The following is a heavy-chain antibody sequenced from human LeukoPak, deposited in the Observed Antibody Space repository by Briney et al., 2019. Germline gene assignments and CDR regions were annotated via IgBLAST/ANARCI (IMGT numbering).Heavy chain of an antibody. D-gene: IGHD6-13*01. CDR2: IYYSGSA. CDR3: ARHSAAAGIGY. CDR1: GGSITSSAYS. V-gene: IGHV4-39*01. J-gene: IGHJ4*02. Sequence: SETLSLTCTVSGGSITSSAYSWGWVRQPPGKGLEWIGNIYYSGSAYYNPSLKSRVTISVDTSKNQFSLKLSSVTAADTAVYYCARHSAAAGIGYWGQGTLVTVSS.